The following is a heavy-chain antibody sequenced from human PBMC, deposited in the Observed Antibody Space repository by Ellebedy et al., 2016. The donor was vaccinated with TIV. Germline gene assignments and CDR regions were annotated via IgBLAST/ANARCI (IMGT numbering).Heavy chain of an antibody. D-gene: IGHD2-8*01. CDR3: ARDEGVYVNYRFDY. Sequence: PGGSLRLSCAASGFTFRDYSMSRIRQAPGKGLEWVGNIKEDGSYKYYVDSVKGRFTISRDNAKNSLYLQMNSLRAEDTAVYYCARDEGVYVNYRFDYWGRGTLVTVSS. V-gene: IGHV3-7*01. CDR2: IKEDGSYK. CDR1: GFTFRDYS. J-gene: IGHJ4*02.